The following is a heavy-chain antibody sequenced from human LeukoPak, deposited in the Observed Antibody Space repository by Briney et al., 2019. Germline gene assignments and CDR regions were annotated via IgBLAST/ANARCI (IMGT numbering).Heavy chain of an antibody. D-gene: IGHD2-2*01. CDR3: AGVVVPAAIWYAFDI. V-gene: IGHV4-59*01. CDR1: GVSITSFY. CDR2: LYYSGST. Sequence: TSETLSLTCTVSGVSITSFYWSWIRQRPGPGLEWIGYLYYSGSTYYTPSPTSRATISVNTSKNQCSLKLTSVAAADTAVYYCAGVVVPAAIWYAFDIWGQGTMVTVSS. J-gene: IGHJ3*02.